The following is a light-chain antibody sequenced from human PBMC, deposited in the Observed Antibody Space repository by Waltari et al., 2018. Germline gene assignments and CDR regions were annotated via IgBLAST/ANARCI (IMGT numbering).Light chain of an antibody. CDR1: EFIVTH. CDR3: QKYSSAPLT. V-gene: IGKV1-27*01. J-gene: IGKJ4*01. CDR2: AAS. Sequence: DTQMTQSPSSLSASVGDRVTITYRASEFIVTHLDWFQQKPGKVPELLIYAASTRQPGVPSRFSGSGSGTDFTLTISSLQPEDVATYYCQKYSSAPLTFGGGTKVEI.